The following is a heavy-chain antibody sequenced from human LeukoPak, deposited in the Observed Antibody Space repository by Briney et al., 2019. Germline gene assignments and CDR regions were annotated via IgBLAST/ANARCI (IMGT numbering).Heavy chain of an antibody. CDR3: ARGVPDYYDSSGRDHFDY. CDR1: GYTFTGYY. Sequence: ASVKVSCKASGYTFTGYYMHWVRQAPGQGLEWMGWINPNSGGTNYAQKFQGRVTMTRDTSISTAYMELSRLRSDDTAVYYCARGVPDYYDSSGRDHFDYWGQGTLVTVSS. V-gene: IGHV1-2*02. CDR2: INPNSGGT. J-gene: IGHJ4*02. D-gene: IGHD3-22*01.